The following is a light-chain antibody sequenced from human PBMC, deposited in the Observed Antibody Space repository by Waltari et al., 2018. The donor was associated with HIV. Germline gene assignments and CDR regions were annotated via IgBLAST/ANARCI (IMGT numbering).Light chain of an antibody. CDR3: CSYAGSSTYV. J-gene: IGLJ1*01. CDR1: TSAVGSYNL. Sequence: QSALTQPASVSGSPGQTITIYCTGTTSAVGSYNLVSWYQQHPGKAPKLMIYEGSKRPSGVSNRFSGSKSGNTASLTISGLQAEDEADYYCCSYAGSSTYVFGTGTKVTVL. CDR2: EGS. V-gene: IGLV2-23*01.